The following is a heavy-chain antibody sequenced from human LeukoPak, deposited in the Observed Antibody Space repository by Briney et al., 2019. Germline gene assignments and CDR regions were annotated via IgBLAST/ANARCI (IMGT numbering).Heavy chain of an antibody. V-gene: IGHV3-74*01. J-gene: IGHJ4*02. D-gene: IGHD1-26*01. CDR2: IHGDGTIT. CDR3: ARNFVGSITSDFDS. Sequence: GGSLRLSCAASGLTFSSYWMHWVRQVPGKGLVWVSRIHGDGTITNYEDSVNRQFTISRDNARNTQYLQMNSLRAEDTAIYYCARNFVGSITSDFDSWGQGTQVTVSS. CDR1: GLTFSSYW.